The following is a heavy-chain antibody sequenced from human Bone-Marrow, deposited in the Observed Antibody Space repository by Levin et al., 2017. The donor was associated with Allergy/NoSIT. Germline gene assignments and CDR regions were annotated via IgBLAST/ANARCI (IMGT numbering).Heavy chain of an antibody. Sequence: TSETLSLTCALSGGSISSGGSSWSWIRQPPGKGLEWIGYIFHTGSTYYNSSLKSRVTISVDRSKNQFSLKLTSVTAADTAVYYCARSFTMLRGGFDPWGQGILVTVSS. CDR3: ARSFTMLRGGFDP. CDR2: IFHTGST. V-gene: IGHV4-30-2*01. D-gene: IGHD3-10*01. CDR1: GGSISSGGSS. J-gene: IGHJ5*02.